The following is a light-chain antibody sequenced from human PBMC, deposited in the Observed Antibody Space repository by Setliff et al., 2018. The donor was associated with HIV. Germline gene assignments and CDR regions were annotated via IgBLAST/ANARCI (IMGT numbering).Light chain of an antibody. CDR3: SSYTSSSTYV. CDR2: EVS. J-gene: IGLJ1*01. V-gene: IGLV2-14*01. CDR1: ISDVGFYNY. Sequence: QTVLTQPASVSGSPGQSVTISCTGTISDVGFYNYVAWYQQHPGKAPKLIIYEVSNRPSGVSDRFSGSKSGNTASLTISGLQAEDEADYYFSSYTSSSTYVFGTGTKGTVL.